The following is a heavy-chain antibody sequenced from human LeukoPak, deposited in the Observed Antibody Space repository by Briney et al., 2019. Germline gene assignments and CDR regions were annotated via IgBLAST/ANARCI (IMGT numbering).Heavy chain of an antibody. J-gene: IGHJ4*02. V-gene: IGHV4-34*01. CDR2: INHSGNT. CDR3: AAQYEILTGYYGK. CDR1: GGSFSGYY. D-gene: IGHD3-9*01. Sequence: PSETLSLTCAVYGGSFSGYYWSWIRQPPGKGLEWIGEINHSGNTNYNPSLESRVTISVDPSKKQFSLKLSSVSAADTAVYYCAAQYEILTGYYGKWGQGTLVTVSS.